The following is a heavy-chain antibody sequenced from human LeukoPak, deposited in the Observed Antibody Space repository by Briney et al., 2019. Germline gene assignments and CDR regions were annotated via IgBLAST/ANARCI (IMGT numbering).Heavy chain of an antibody. CDR2: IYYSGST. CDR1: GGSISSYY. Sequence: PSETLSLTCTVSGGSISSYYWSWIRQPPGKGLERIGYIYYSGSTNYNPSPKSRVTISVDTSKNQFSLKLSSVTAADTAVYYCARSRRGAAAYFDYWGQGTLVTVSS. D-gene: IGHD6-13*01. J-gene: IGHJ4*02. V-gene: IGHV4-59*08. CDR3: ARSRRGAAAYFDY.